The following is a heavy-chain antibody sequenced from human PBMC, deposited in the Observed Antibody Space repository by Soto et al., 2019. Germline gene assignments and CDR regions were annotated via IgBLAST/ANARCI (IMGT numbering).Heavy chain of an antibody. CDR1: GFNFRSYA. Sequence: DVELSESGGGLVQPGGSLRLSCAASGFNFRSYAMSWVRRAPGKGLEWVSAISGSGGTSYFADSVRGRFTISRDNSKNKLYLQLSSLRVEDTAEYFCAKGRGSSLTIDYWCHGTLVTVSS. J-gene: IGHJ4*01. CDR3: AKGRGSSLTIDY. V-gene: IGHV3-23*01. D-gene: IGHD6-13*01. CDR2: ISGSGGTS.